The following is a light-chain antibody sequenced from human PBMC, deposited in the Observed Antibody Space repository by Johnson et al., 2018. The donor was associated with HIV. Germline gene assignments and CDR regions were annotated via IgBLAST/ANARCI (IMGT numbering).Light chain of an antibody. CDR1: TSNIANNT. V-gene: IGLV1-44*01. CDR3: AAWDYSLNEYV. J-gene: IGLJ1*01. Sequence: QSALTQPPSASGPPGQRVTISCSGSTSNIANNTVNWYQHLPGTAPKLLMYRNVQRPSGIPDRFTGSKSGTSASLAISGLQGEDEAEYYCAAWDYSLNEYVFGTGTKVTVL. CDR2: RNV.